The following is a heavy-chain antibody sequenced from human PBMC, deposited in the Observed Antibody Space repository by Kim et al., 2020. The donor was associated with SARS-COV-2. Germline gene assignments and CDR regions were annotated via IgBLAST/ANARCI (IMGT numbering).Heavy chain of an antibody. Sequence: GGSLRLSCAASGFTFSSYSMNWVRQAPGKGLEWVSSISSSSSYIYYADSVKGRFTISRDNAKNSLYLQMNSLRAEDTAVYYCARAPGIAVAGRVYWGQGTLVTVSS. CDR3: ARAPGIAVAGRVY. V-gene: IGHV3-21*01. J-gene: IGHJ4*02. D-gene: IGHD6-19*01. CDR2: ISSSSSYI. CDR1: GFTFSSYS.